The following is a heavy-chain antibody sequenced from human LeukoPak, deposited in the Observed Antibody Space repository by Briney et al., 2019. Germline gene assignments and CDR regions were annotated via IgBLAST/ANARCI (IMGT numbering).Heavy chain of an antibody. CDR1: GFTFSSYA. V-gene: IGHV3-30*04. CDR2: ISYDGSNK. D-gene: IGHD3-10*01. Sequence: GGSLRLSCAASGFTFSSYAMHWVRQAPGKGLEWVAVISYDGSNKYYADSVKGRFTISRDNSKNTLYLQMNSLRAEDTAVYYCARDHGVAMVRGVLDYWGQGTLVTVSS. J-gene: IGHJ4*02. CDR3: ARDHGVAMVRGVLDY.